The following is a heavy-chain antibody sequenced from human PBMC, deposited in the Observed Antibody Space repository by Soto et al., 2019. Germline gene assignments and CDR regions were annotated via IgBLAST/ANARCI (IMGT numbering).Heavy chain of an antibody. CDR2: INAYNGNT. V-gene: IGHV1-18*01. Sequence: QVQLVQSGAEVTKPGTSVKVSCKASGYTFTSYAISWVRKAPGQGLEWMGWINAYNGNTYYAQKLQGRVTVTTDTSTSTAYMKLRSLRSDDTAVYYCARDSPPPREWGQGTLVTVSS. CDR1: GYTFTSYA. CDR3: ARDSPPPRE. J-gene: IGHJ4*02.